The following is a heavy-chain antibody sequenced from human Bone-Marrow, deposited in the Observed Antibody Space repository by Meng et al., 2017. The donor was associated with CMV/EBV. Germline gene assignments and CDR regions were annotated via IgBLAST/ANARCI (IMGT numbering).Heavy chain of an antibody. CDR2: IRYDGSNK. J-gene: IGHJ6*02. Sequence: SSYYWGWIRQPPGKGLEWVAFIRYDGSNKYYADSVKGRFTISRDNSKNTLYLQMNSLRAEDTAVYYCAKDYQRSSPYGMDVWGQGTTVTVSS. CDR3: AKDYQRSSPYGMDV. V-gene: IGHV3-30*02. D-gene: IGHD1-26*01. CDR1: SSYY.